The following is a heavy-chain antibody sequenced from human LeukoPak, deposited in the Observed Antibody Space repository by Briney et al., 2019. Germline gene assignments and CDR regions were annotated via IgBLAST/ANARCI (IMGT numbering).Heavy chain of an antibody. Sequence: PSETQSLTCAISGHSTTRGYYWAWFRQSPGKGLEWIATFFQSHRSFYNASLESRVTVSLDTSKSQFSLNLTSGTAADTAVYYCAGVLSVPYLLDSWGRGTQVTVSS. J-gene: IGHJ4*02. D-gene: IGHD3-10*01. V-gene: IGHV4-38-2*01. CDR1: GHSTTRGYY. CDR3: AGVLSVPYLLDS. CDR2: FFQSHRS.